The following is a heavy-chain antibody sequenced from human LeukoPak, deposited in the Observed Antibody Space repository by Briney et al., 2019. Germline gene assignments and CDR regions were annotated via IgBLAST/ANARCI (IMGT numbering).Heavy chain of an antibody. CDR2: IKSKTDGGTT. J-gene: IGHJ4*02. CDR1: AFTFSNAW. Sequence: PGGSLRLSCAASAFTFSNAWMSWVRQAPGKGLEWVGRIKSKTDGGTTDYAAPVKGRFTISRDDSKNTLYLQMNSLKTEDTAVYYCTTGNYPGSLDYWGQGTLVTVSS. CDR3: TTGNYPGSLDY. V-gene: IGHV3-15*01. D-gene: IGHD1-7*01.